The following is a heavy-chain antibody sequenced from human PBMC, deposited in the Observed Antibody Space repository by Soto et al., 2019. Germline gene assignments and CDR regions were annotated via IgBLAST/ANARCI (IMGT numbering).Heavy chain of an antibody. CDR2: IKQDGSEK. CDR1: GFTFSNYW. V-gene: IGHV3-7*01. Sequence: EGQLVESGGGLVQPGGSLRLSCAASGFTFSNYWMSWVRQAPGKGLEWVANIKQDGSEKYYVDSVNGRFTISRDNAKNSLSLQMNSLRAEDTAVYYCAREKRANGYFDYWGQGTLVTVSS. D-gene: IGHD6-25*01. CDR3: AREKRANGYFDY. J-gene: IGHJ4*02.